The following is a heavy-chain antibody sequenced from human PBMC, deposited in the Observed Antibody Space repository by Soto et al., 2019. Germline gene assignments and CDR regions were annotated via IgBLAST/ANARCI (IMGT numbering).Heavy chain of an antibody. Sequence: PSETLSLTCAVSGGSISSGGYSWSWIRQPPGKGLEWIGYIYHSGSTYYNPSLKSRVTISVDRSKNQFSLKLSSVTAADTAVYYCARQEDDFWYYGMDVWGQGTTVTVSS. CDR2: IYHSGST. CDR1: GGSISSGGYS. J-gene: IGHJ6*02. CDR3: ARQEDDFWYYGMDV. D-gene: IGHD3-3*01. V-gene: IGHV4-30-2*01.